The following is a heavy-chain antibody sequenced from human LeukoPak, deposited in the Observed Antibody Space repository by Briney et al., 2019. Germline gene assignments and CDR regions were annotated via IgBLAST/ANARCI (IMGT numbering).Heavy chain of an antibody. V-gene: IGHV3-11*06. J-gene: IGHJ6*02. CDR3: ARYCTNGVCYWWGYYYYGMDV. CDR1: GFSFSGNY. CDR2: ISGSNSFK. Sequence: GGSLRLSCAASGFSFSGNYMSWIRQAPGKGLEWVSYISGSNSFKSYADSVNGRFTISRDNAKNSLFLQMNSLRAEDTAVYYCARYCTNGVCYWWGYYYYGMDVWGQGTTVTVSS. D-gene: IGHD2-8*01.